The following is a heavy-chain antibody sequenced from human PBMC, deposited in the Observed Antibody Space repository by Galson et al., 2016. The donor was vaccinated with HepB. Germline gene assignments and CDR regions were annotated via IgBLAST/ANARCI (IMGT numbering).Heavy chain of an antibody. CDR1: LFSFSTYT. V-gene: IGHV3-21*04. CDR2: ISGTSTYI. D-gene: IGHD2-2*01. CDR3: ARDRRYCASTTCPLQYYGMDV. J-gene: IGHJ6*02. Sequence: SLRLSCAASLFSFSTYTINWLRQAPGKGLEWVSSISGTSTYIYYSDSVRGRFTISRDNAENSLYLQMNSLGGEDTAVYYCARDRRYCASTTCPLQYYGMDVWGQGTTVTVSS.